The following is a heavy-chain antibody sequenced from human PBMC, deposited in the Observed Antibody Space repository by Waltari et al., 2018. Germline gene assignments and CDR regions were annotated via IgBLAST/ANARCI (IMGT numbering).Heavy chain of an antibody. V-gene: IGHV6-1*01. Sequence: WIRQSPSRGLEWLGRTYYRSKWYNDYAVSVKSRITINVDTSKNQFSLQLNSVTPEDTAVYYCARDSSGCDYWGQGTLVTVSS. CDR3: ARDSSGCDY. D-gene: IGHD6-19*01. CDR2: TYYRSKWYN. J-gene: IGHJ4*02.